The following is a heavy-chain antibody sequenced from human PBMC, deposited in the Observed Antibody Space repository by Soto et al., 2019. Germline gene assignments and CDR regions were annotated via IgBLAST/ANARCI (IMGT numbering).Heavy chain of an antibody. CDR1: GFTVSSYY. D-gene: IGHD1-1*01. CDR2: IYSGGTT. J-gene: IGHJ4*02. V-gene: IGHV3-53*01. Sequence: EVQLGESGGGLIQPGGSLRLSCAASGFTVSSYYMSWVRQAPGKGLEWVSVIYSGGTTYYADSVKGRFTISSDSSKNTLYLQMNSLRAEDTAVYYCARDLISREQVPYWGQGTLVTVSS. CDR3: ARDLISREQVPY.